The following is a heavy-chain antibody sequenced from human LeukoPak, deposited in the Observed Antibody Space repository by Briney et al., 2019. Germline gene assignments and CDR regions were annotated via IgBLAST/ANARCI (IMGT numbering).Heavy chain of an antibody. V-gene: IGHV1-8*01. CDR2: MNPNSGNT. CDR3: VGSPNDAFDI. CDR1: GCTFTSYD. J-gene: IGHJ3*02. D-gene: IGHD6-13*01. Sequence: ASVKVSCKASGCTFTSYDINWVRQATGQGLVWMGWMNPNSGNTGYAQKFQGRVTMTRNTSISTAYMELSSLRSEDTAVYYCVGSPNDAFDIWGQGTMVTVSS.